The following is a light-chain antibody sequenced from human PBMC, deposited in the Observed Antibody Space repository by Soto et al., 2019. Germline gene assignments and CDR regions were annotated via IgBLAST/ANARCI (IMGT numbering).Light chain of an antibody. Sequence: DIQLTQSPSFLSASVGDRVTMTCRASQGISTYLAWYQQKPGKAPKLLIYAASTLHSGVPSRFSGSGSGTEFARAISSLQHDDFETNSCQQLITSPQTLDQGTKVDTK. CDR2: AAS. J-gene: IGKJ1*01. CDR3: QQLITSPQT. CDR1: QGISTY. V-gene: IGKV1-9*01.